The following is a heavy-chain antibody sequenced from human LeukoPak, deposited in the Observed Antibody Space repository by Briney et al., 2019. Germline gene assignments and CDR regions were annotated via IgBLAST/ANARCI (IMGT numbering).Heavy chain of an antibody. J-gene: IGHJ6*03. CDR1: GFTFSDYY. Sequence: GGSLRLSCAASGFTFSDYYMSWIRQAPGKGLEWVSYISSSGSTTYYADSVKGRFTISRDNVKNSLYVQMNSLRAEDTAVYYCARSKGYSYGYGIMDVWGKGTTVTVSS. CDR3: ARSKGYSYGYGIMDV. CDR2: ISSSGSTT. D-gene: IGHD5-18*01. V-gene: IGHV3-11*04.